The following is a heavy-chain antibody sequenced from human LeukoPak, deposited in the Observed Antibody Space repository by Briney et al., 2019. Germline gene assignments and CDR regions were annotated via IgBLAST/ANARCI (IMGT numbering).Heavy chain of an antibody. CDR1: GFTFSSYA. CDR2: ITGSGGST. CDR3: AKNPAHFWSGFRYFYMDV. Sequence: GGSLRLSCAASGFTFSSYAMSWVRQAPGKGLEWVSVITGSGGSTYYADSVKRRFTISRDNSKNTLYLQMNSLRAEDTAVYYCAKNPAHFWSGFRYFYMDVWGKGTTVTVSS. J-gene: IGHJ6*03. D-gene: IGHD3-3*02. V-gene: IGHV3-23*01.